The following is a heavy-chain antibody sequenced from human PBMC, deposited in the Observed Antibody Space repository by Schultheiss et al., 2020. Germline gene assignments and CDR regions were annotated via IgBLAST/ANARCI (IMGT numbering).Heavy chain of an antibody. D-gene: IGHD2/OR15-2a*01. CDR2: INHRGST. V-gene: IGHV4-34*01. CDR1: GGSISSYY. CDR3: ARFYDPI. J-gene: IGHJ3*02. Sequence: SETLSLTCTVSGGSISSYYWSWIRQPPGKGLEWIGEINHRGSTNYNPSLKSRVTISIDTSKNQFSLKLSSVTAADTAVYYCARFYDPIWGQGTMGTVSS.